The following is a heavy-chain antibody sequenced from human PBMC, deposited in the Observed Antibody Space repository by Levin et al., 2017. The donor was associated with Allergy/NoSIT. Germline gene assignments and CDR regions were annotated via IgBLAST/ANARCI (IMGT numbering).Heavy chain of an antibody. V-gene: IGHV3-30-3*01. CDR3: VREIAEEGT. CDR1: FFPFIHYS. J-gene: IGHJ4*02. CDR2: ISDDGSSE. D-gene: IGHD1-1*01. Sequence: SCAASFFPFIHYSLPFFLPSPLPGLEWVGVISDDGSSEFYIDSVKGRFTISRDNSKNRLYLQMDSLRAEDTALYYCVREIAEEGTWGQGTLVIVSS.